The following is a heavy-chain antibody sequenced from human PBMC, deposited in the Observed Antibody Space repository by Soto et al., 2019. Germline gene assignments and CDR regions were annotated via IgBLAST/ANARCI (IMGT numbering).Heavy chain of an antibody. CDR2: FDPEDGET. CDR1: GYTLTELS. CDR3: VIPPYYDFWSGYYY. Sequence: ASVKVSCKVSGYTLTELSMHWVRQTPGKGLEWMGGFDPEDGETIYAQKFQGRVTMTEDPSTDTAYMELSSLRPEDTAVYYCVIPPYYDFWSGYYYWGQGTLVTVSS. V-gene: IGHV1-24*01. J-gene: IGHJ4*02. D-gene: IGHD3-3*01.